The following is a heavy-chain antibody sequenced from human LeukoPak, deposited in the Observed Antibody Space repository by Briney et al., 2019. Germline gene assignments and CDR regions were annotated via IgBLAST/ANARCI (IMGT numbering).Heavy chain of an antibody. Sequence: GGSLRLSCAASGFTFSSYAMRWVRQAPGKGLEWVSAISPSSGTFYGDSVKGRFTISRDNSKNTLYLQMNSLRAEDTAVYYCARPQSSSGYYWPFDDWGQGTLVTVSS. CDR2: ISPSSGT. CDR3: ARPQSSSGYYWPFDD. D-gene: IGHD3-22*01. V-gene: IGHV3-23*01. J-gene: IGHJ4*02. CDR1: GFTFSSYA.